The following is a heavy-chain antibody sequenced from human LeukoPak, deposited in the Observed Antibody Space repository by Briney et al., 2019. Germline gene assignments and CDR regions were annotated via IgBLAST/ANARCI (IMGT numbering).Heavy chain of an antibody. CDR2: ISASGGST. Sequence: PGGSLRLSCAASGFTFSSSAMSWVRQVPGKGLEWVSGISASGGSTFYTDSVKGRFTISRDNSKITLYLQMNSLRAEDTAVYYCAKSYNGYESKPDYWGQGTLVTVSS. CDR1: GFTFSSSA. D-gene: IGHD5-12*01. CDR3: AKSYNGYESKPDY. J-gene: IGHJ4*02. V-gene: IGHV3-23*01.